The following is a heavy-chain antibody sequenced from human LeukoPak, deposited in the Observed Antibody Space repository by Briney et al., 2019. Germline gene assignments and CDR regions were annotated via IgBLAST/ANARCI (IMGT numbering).Heavy chain of an antibody. CDR3: ARGYCSGGSCYSYYYYNYMDV. CDR2: ISYSGST. D-gene: IGHD2-15*01. Sequence: PSETLSLTCTVSGGSISSSSYYWGWIRQPPGKGLEWIGSISYSGSTYYNPSLKSRVTISVDTSKNQFSLKLSSVTAADTAVYYCARGYCSGGSCYSYYYYNYMDVWGEGTTVTVSS. CDR1: GGSISSSSYY. V-gene: IGHV4-39*07. J-gene: IGHJ6*03.